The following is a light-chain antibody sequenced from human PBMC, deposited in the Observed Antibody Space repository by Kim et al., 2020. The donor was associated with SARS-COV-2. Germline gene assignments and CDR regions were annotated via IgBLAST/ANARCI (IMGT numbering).Light chain of an antibody. V-gene: IGKV1-5*01. CDR1: QSISSW. Sequence: LSASVGDIVTITCRASQSISSWLAWYQQKPVKAPKLLIYDASSLESGVPSRFSGSGSGTEFTLTISSLQPDDFATYYCQQYNSWTFGQGTKVDIK. CDR2: DAS. J-gene: IGKJ1*01. CDR3: QQYNSWT.